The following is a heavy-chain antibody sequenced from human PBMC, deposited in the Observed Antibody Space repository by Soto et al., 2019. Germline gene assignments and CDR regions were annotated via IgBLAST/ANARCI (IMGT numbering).Heavy chain of an antibody. CDR1: GGSISGYY. CDR2: IYNSGST. D-gene: IGHD4-17*01. J-gene: IGHJ4*02. CDR3: AGSPYGDYVNFDY. V-gene: IGHV4-59*08. Sequence: PSETLSLTCTVPGGSISGYYWIWMRQPPGKGLEWIGYIYNSGSTNYNPALKSRVTISVDTSKNQFSLKLSSVTAADTAVYYCAGSPYGDYVNFDYWGQGTLVT.